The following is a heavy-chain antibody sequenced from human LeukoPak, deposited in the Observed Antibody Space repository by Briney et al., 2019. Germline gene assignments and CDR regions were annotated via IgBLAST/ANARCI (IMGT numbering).Heavy chain of an antibody. CDR2: ISGSADIT. Sequence: GGSLRLSCAASGFTFSSYAMSWVRQAPGKGLEWVSGISGSADITYYADSVKGRFTISRDNSKNTLYLQMNSLRAEDTAVYYCAQDQRSIQFYYWGQGTLVTVSS. J-gene: IGHJ4*02. D-gene: IGHD5-24*01. CDR1: GFTFSSYA. CDR3: AQDQRSIQFYY. V-gene: IGHV3-23*01.